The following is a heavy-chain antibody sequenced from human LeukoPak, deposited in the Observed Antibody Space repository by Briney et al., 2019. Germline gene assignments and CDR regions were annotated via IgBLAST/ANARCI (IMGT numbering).Heavy chain of an antibody. CDR1: GGSFSGYH. D-gene: IGHD3-10*01. CDR3: ARGLYYYGSGSSRPDY. J-gene: IGHJ4*02. V-gene: IGHV4-34*01. CDR2: INHSGST. Sequence: SETLSLTCAVYGGSFSGYHWSWIRQPPGKGLEWIGEINHSGSTNYNPSLKSRVTISVDTSKNQFSLKLSSVTAADTAVYYCARGLYYYGSGSSRPDYWGQGTLVTVSS.